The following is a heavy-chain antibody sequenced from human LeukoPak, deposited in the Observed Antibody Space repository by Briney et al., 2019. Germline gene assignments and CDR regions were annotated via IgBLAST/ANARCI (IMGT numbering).Heavy chain of an antibody. CDR3: ARRIPGPTWYFDL. J-gene: IGHJ2*01. Sequence: SETLSLTCTVSGGSISSYYWSWIRQPPGKGLEWIGSIYYSGTTYYNPSLRSRITISVDTSKNQFSLKLSSVTAADKAVYYCARRIPGPTWYFDLWGRGTLVTVSS. CDR2: IYYSGTT. V-gene: IGHV4-39*01. CDR1: GGSISSYY. D-gene: IGHD2-2*02.